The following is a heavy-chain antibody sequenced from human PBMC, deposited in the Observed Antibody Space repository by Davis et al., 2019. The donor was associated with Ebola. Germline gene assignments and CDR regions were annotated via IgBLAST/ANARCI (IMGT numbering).Heavy chain of an antibody. D-gene: IGHD3-16*01. CDR1: GGSISSSSYY. CDR3: ARHASQRSIFDY. V-gene: IGHV4-61*05. J-gene: IGHJ4*02. CDR2: IYYSGST. Sequence: MPGGSLRLSCTVSGGSISSSSYYWGWIRQPPGKGLEWIGYIYYSGSTNYNPSLKSRVTISVDTSKNQFFLKLSSVTAADTAVYFCARHASQRSIFDYWAREPWSPSPQ.